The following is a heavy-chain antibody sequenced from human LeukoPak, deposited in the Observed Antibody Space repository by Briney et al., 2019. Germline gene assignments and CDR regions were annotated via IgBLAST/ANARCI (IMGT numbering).Heavy chain of an antibody. J-gene: IGHJ6*02. V-gene: IGHV3-7*01. CDR2: IKQDGSEK. CDR3: AREFRSAPYYYSGMDV. Sequence: GGSLRLSCAASGFTFSNYWMSWVRQAPGKGLEWVANIKQDGSEKYYVDSVKGRFTIYRDNAKNSLDLQMNSLRAEDTAVYYCAREFRSAPYYYSGMDVWGQGTTVTVSS. CDR1: GFTFSNYW.